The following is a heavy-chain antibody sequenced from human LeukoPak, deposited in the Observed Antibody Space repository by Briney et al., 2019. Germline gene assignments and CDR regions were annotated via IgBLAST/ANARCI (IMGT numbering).Heavy chain of an antibody. V-gene: IGHV4-31*03. CDR3: ARKAMTRTEGDY. J-gene: IGHJ4*02. CDR2: IYYSGST. D-gene: IGHD2-2*01. CDR1: GGSISSGGYY. Sequence: PSETLTLTCTVSGGSISSGGYYWSWIPQHPGKGLEWIGYIYYSGSTYYNPSLKSRVTISVDTSKNQFSLKLSSVTAADTAVYYCARKAMTRTEGDYWGQGTLVTVSS.